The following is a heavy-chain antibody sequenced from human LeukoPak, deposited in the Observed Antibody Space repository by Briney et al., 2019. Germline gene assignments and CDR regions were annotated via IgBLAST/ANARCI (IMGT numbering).Heavy chain of an antibody. CDR2: IYTYEST. D-gene: IGHD2-15*01. V-gene: IGHV4-4*07. Sequence: PSETLSLTCTVSGGSISTYYWTWIRQPAGKGLEWIGRIYTYESTSYNPSLRSRVTITVDISKSQFSLTLSSVTAADTAVYVCATPVRVGGSLPFDIWGQGTMVTVSS. CDR3: ATPVRVGGSLPFDI. J-gene: IGHJ3*02. CDR1: GGSISTYY.